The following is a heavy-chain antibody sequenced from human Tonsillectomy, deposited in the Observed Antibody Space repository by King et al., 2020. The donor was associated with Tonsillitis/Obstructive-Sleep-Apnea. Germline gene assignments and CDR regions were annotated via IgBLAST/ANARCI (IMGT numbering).Heavy chain of an antibody. V-gene: IGHV3-33*01. J-gene: IGHJ4*02. D-gene: IGHD3-16*01. CDR2: IWYDGSNK. CDR3: GRERGGLEDFDY. Sequence: VQLVESGGGVVQPGRSLRLSCAASGFTFSSCHMHWVRQAPGKGLEWVAVIWYDGSNKYYADSVKGRFTISRDNSKNTLYLQMNSLRAEDTAVYYCGRERGGLEDFDYWGQGTLVTVSS. CDR1: GFTFSSCH.